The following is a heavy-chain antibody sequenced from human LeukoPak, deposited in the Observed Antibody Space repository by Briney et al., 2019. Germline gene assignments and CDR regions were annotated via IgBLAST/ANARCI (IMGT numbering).Heavy chain of an antibody. CDR2: ISSSSSYI. Sequence: KSGGSLRLSCAASGFTFSSYSMNWVRQAPGKGLEWVSSISSSSSYIYYADSVKGRFTISRDNAKNSLYLQMNGLRAEDTAVYYCARDVGPLRQWLVKKEWFDPWGQGTLVTVSS. CDR1: GFTFSSYS. J-gene: IGHJ5*02. D-gene: IGHD6-19*01. CDR3: ARDVGPLRQWLVKKEWFDP. V-gene: IGHV3-21*01.